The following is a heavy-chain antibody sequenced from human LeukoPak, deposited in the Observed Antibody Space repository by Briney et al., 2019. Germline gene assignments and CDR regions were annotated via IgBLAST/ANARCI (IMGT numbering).Heavy chain of an antibody. D-gene: IGHD1-26*01. CDR2: IYYSGST. V-gene: IGHV4-61*01. CDR3: ARVNGSYFDY. J-gene: IGHJ4*02. CDR1: GGSVSSGSYY. Sequence: SETLSLTCTVSGGSVSSGSYYWSWIRQPPGKGLEWIGYIYYSGSTNYNPSLKSRVTISVATSKNQFSLKLSSVTAADTAAYYCARVNGSYFDYWGQGTLVTVSS.